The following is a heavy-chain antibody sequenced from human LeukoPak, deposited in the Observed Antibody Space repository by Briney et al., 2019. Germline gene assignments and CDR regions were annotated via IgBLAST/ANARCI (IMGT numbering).Heavy chain of an antibody. CDR2: IYYSGST. D-gene: IGHD3-22*01. CDR3: AREGYYDSSASGAFDI. J-gene: IGHJ3*02. CDR1: GGSISSYY. Sequence: SETLSLTCTVSGGSISSYYWSWIRQPPGKGLEWIGYIYYSGSTNYNPSLKSRVTISVDTSKNQFSLKLSSVTAADTAVYYCAREGYYDSSASGAFDIWGQGTMVTVSS. V-gene: IGHV4-59*12.